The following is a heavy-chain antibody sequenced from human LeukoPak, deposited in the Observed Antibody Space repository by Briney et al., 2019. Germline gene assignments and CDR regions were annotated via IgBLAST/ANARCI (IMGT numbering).Heavy chain of an antibody. CDR1: GGSINSYY. CDR2: IYYSGST. Sequence: SETLSLTCTVSGGSINSYYWSWIRQPPGKGLEWIGYIYYSGSTNYNPSLKSRVTISVDTSKNQFSLKMSSVTAADTAVYYCARARDGHIDNWFDPWGQGTLVTVSS. V-gene: IGHV4-59*01. D-gene: IGHD5-24*01. J-gene: IGHJ5*02. CDR3: ARARDGHIDNWFDP.